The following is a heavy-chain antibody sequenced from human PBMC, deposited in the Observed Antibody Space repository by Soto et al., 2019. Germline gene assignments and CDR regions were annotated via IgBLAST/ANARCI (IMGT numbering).Heavy chain of an antibody. D-gene: IGHD3-3*01. CDR1: GFTFSNYD. CDR2: ISSSSTSI. CDR3: AREGRFLDWSHY. V-gene: IGHV3-48*02. J-gene: IGHJ4*02. Sequence: PGGSLRLSCAASGFTFSNYDMNWVRQAPGKGLEWVSYISSSSTSIYYADSVRGRFTISRDNAKKSLYLQMNSLRDEDTAVYYCAREGRFLDWSHYWGQGTLVTVSS.